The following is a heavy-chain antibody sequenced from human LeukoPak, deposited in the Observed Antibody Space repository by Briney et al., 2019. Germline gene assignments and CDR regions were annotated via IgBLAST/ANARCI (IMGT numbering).Heavy chain of an antibody. Sequence: TGGSLRLSCAASGFTFSSYGMHWVRQAPGKGLEWVAVIWYDGSNKYYADSVKGRFTISRDNSKNTLYLQMNSLRAEDTAVYYCARDQYSSVWYFDYWGQGTLVTVSS. D-gene: IGHD6-19*01. J-gene: IGHJ4*02. CDR3: ARDQYSSVWYFDY. V-gene: IGHV3-33*01. CDR2: IWYDGSNK. CDR1: GFTFSSYG.